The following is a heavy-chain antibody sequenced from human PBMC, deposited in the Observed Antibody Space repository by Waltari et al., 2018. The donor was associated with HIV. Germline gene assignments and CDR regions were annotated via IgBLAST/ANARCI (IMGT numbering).Heavy chain of an antibody. CDR2: IKQDGSEK. J-gene: IGHJ6*02. V-gene: IGHV3-7*01. CDR3: ASPSIRAGMDV. Sequence: EVQLMDSGGGLVQSGGSLRFSSPASGFTFSSFWMSWVRQAPGKGLEWLANIKQDGSEKYYVDSVKGRFTISRDNAKNSLYLQMNSLRAEDTAVYYCASPSIRAGMDVWGQGTTVTVSS. D-gene: IGHD2-2*02. CDR1: GFTFSSFW.